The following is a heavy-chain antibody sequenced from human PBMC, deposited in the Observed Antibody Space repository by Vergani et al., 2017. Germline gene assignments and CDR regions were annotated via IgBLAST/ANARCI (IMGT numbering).Heavy chain of an antibody. J-gene: IGHJ4*02. CDR3: AKHYGDHTFDY. CDR2: ISSNGGST. D-gene: IGHD4-17*01. Sequence: EVQLVESGGGLVQPGGSLRLSCSASGFTFSSYAMHWVRQAPGKGLEYVSAISSNGGSTYYADSVKGRFTISRDNSKNTLYLQMSSLRAEDTAVYYCAKHYGDHTFDYWGQGTLVTVSS. V-gene: IGHV3-64D*06. CDR1: GFTFSSYA.